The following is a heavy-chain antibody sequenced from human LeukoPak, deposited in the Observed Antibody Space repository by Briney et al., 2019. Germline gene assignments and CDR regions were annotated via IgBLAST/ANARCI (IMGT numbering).Heavy chain of an antibody. CDR1: GGSISSGGYY. J-gene: IGHJ3*02. CDR3: ARASIRGVGAFDI. Sequence: PSETLSLTCTVSGGSISSGGYYWTWIRQPAGKGLEWIGRIYNSENINYNPSLKSRVTISLDTSKNQFSLKLSSVTAADTAVYYCARASIRGVGAFDIWGQGTMVTVSS. D-gene: IGHD3-10*01. CDR2: IYNSENI. V-gene: IGHV4-61*02.